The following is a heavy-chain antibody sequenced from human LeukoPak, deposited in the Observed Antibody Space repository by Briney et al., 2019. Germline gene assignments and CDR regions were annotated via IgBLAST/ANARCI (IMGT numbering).Heavy chain of an antibody. D-gene: IGHD6-13*01. CDR1: GGSISSSSYY. CDR3: ARDQEQQLVPNWFDP. CDR2: IYYSGST. Sequence: ASETLSLTCTVSGGSISSSSYYWGWIRQPPGKGLEWIGSIYYSGSTYYNPSLKSRVTISVDTSKNQFSLKLSSVTAADTAVYYCARDQEQQLVPNWFDPWGQGTLVTVSS. V-gene: IGHV4-39*07. J-gene: IGHJ5*02.